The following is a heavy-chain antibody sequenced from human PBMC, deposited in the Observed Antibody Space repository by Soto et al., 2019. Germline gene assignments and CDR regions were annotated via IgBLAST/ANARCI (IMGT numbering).Heavy chain of an antibody. CDR1: GGSFSGYY. CDR2: INHSGST. J-gene: IGHJ4*02. CDR3: ALGYPNFHY. V-gene: IGHV4-34*01. Sequence: SETLSLTCAVYGGSFSGYYWSWIRQPPGKGLEWIGEINHSGSTNYNPSLKSRVTISVDTSKNQFSLKLSSVTAADTAVYYCALGYPNFHYWGQGTLVTVSS.